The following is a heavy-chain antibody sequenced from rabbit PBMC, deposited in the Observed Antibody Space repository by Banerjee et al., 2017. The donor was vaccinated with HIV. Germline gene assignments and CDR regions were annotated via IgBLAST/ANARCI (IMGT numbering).Heavy chain of an antibody. Sequence: QEQLEESGGDLVKPGASLTLTCKASGIDFRRYVYMSWVRQAPGKGLEWIGCIYSGSGGSTDYANWAKGRFTISKTSSTTVTLQMTSLTAADTATYFCARDLAGVIGWNFGLWGPGTLVTVS. CDR3: ARDLAGVIGWNFGL. J-gene: IGHJ6*01. V-gene: IGHV1S45*01. CDR2: IYSGSGGST. CDR1: GIDFRRYVY. D-gene: IGHD4-1*01.